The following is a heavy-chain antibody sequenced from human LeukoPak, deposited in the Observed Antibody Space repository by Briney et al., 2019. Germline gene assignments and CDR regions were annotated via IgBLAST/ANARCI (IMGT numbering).Heavy chain of an antibody. CDR2: ISGSGGST. V-gene: IGHV3-23*01. J-gene: IGHJ4*02. D-gene: IGHD5-24*01. Sequence: GGSLRLSCAASGFTFSSYAMSWVRQAPGKGLEWVSAISGSGGSTYYAHSVKGRFTISRDNSKNTLYLQMNSLRAEDTAVYYCAKFQGDGYTLDYWGQGTLVTVSS. CDR1: GFTFSSYA. CDR3: AKFQGDGYTLDY.